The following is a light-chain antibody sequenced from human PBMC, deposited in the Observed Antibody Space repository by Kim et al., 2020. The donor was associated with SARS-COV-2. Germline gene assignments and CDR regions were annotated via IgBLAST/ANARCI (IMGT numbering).Light chain of an antibody. Sequence: SVKLPCTLSSGHSSYAIAWHQQQQEKGPRYLMKLNSDGSHSKGDGIPDRFSGSSSGAERYLTISSLQSEDEADYYCQTWGTGIWVFGGGTQLTVL. V-gene: IGLV4-69*01. CDR3: QTWGTGIWV. CDR1: SGHSSYA. J-gene: IGLJ3*02. CDR2: LNSDGSH.